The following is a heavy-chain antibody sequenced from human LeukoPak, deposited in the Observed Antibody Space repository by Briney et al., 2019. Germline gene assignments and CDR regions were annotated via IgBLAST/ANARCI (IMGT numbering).Heavy chain of an antibody. CDR3: AKGGIYSSSSAHARKFDP. J-gene: IGHJ5*02. V-gene: IGHV3-23*01. Sequence: GGSLRPSCAASGFTFSSYAMSWVRQAPGKGLEWVSAISGSGGSTYYADSVKGRFTISRDNSKNTLYLQMNSLRAEDTAVYYCAKGGIYSSSSAHARKFDPWGQGTLVTVSS. CDR2: ISGSGGST. D-gene: IGHD6-6*01. CDR1: GFTFSSYA.